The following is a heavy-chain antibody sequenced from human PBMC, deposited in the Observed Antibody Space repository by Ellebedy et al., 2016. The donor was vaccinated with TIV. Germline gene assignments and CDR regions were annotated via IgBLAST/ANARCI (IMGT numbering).Heavy chain of an antibody. Sequence: ASVKVSCKASGGTFSSYAISWVRQAPGQGLEWMGGIIPTFGTANYAQKFQGRVTITADKSTSTAYMELSSLRSEDTAVYYCARDPLDTIAPPLHWGQGTLVTVSS. J-gene: IGHJ4*02. CDR2: IIPTFGTA. D-gene: IGHD6-13*01. CDR1: GGTFSSYA. V-gene: IGHV1-69*06. CDR3: ARDPLDTIAPPLH.